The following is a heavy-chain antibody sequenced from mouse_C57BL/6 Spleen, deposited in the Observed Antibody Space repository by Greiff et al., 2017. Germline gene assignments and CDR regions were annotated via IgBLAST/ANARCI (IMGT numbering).Heavy chain of an antibody. CDR3: ARPGSRWSFFDY. CDR1: GFTFSDYG. D-gene: IGHD6-1*01. Sequence: VQLKESGGGLVKPGGSLKLSCAASGFTFSDYGMHWVRQAPEKGLEWVAYISSGSSTIYSADTVKGRFTISRDNAKNTLFLQMTSLRSEDTAMYYCARPGSRWSFFDYWGQGTTLTVSS. CDR2: ISSGSSTI. V-gene: IGHV5-17*01. J-gene: IGHJ2*01.